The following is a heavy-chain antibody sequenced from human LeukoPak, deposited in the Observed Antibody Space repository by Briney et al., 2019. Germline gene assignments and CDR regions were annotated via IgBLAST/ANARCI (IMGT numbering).Heavy chain of an antibody. J-gene: IGHJ4*02. CDR3: ARSAAGVVRFFDY. Sequence: PSETLSLTCTVSGGSISSGDYYWSWIRQHPGKGLEWIGYIYYGGSTYYSPSLKSRVTISVDTSKNQLSLKLSSVTAADTAVYYCARSAAGVVRFFDYWGQGTLVTVSS. CDR1: GGSISSGDYY. V-gene: IGHV4-31*03. CDR2: IYYGGST. D-gene: IGHD4-23*01.